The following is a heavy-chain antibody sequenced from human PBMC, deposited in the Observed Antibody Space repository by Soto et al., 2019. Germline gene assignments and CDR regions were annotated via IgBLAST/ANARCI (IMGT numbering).Heavy chain of an antibody. D-gene: IGHD2-21*02. J-gene: IGHJ4*02. CDR1: GFTFSSYA. CDR2: ISYDGSNK. CDR3: SAGGGGDWGDY. Sequence: QVQLVESGGGVVQPGRSLRLSCAASGFTFSSYAMHWVRQAPGKGLEWVAVISYDGSNKYYADSVKGRFTISRDNSKNTLYLKMNGVGAEDTAVYSCSAGGGGDWGDYWGQGTLVTVSS. V-gene: IGHV3-30-3*01.